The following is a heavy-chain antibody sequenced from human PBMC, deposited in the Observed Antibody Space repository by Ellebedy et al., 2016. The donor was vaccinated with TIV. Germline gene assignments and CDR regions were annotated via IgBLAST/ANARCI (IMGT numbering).Heavy chain of an antibody. J-gene: IGHJ5*02. Sequence: GESLKISXAASGFTFSDYYMSWIRQAPGKGLEWVSYISSSGSTIYYADSVKGRFTISRDNAKNSLYLQMNSLRAEDTAVYYCARPAFLRYSWFDPWGQGTLVTVSS. CDR2: ISSSGSTI. CDR3: ARPAFLRYSWFDP. D-gene: IGHD3-3*01. V-gene: IGHV3-11*04. CDR1: GFTFSDYY.